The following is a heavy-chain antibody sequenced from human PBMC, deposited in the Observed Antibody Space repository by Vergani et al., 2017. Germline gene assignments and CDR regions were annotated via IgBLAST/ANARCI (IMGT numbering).Heavy chain of an antibody. CDR1: GFTFSSYS. CDR2: ISSSSSTI. J-gene: IGHJ6*02. Sequence: EVQLVESGGGLVQPGGSLRLSCAASGFTFSSYSMNWVRQAPGKGLEWVSYISSSSSTIYYADSVKGRFTISRDNAKNSLYLQMNSLRAEDTAVYYCARDPGYYGSGSYTYYGMDVWGQGTTVTVSS. V-gene: IGHV3-48*01. D-gene: IGHD3-10*01. CDR3: ARDPGYYGSGSYTYYGMDV.